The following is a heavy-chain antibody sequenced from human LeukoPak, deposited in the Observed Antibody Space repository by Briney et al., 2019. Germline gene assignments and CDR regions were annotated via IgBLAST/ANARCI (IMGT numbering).Heavy chain of an antibody. J-gene: IGHJ4*02. V-gene: IGHV3-53*01. CDR1: GFTVSSNY. D-gene: IGHD6-19*01. CDR3: ARDSSSGWYHDS. Sequence: GGSLRLSCAASGFTVSSNYMSWVRQAPGKGLEWVSVIYSGGSTYYADSVKGRFTVSRDNSKNTLYLQMNSLRAEDTAVYYCARDSSSGWYHDSWGQGTLVTVSS. CDR2: IYSGGST.